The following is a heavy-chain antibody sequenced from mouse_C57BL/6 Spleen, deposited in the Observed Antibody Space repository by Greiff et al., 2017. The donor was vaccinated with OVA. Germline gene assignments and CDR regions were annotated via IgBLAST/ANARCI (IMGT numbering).Heavy chain of an antibody. CDR2: ISYDGSN. Sequence: VQLKESGPGLVKPSQSLSLTCSVTGYSITSGYYWNWIRQFPGNKLEWMGYISYDGSNNYNPSLKNRISITRDTSKNQFFLKLNSVTTEDTATYYCARELTEKGDYYAMDYWGQGTSVTVSS. V-gene: IGHV3-6*01. D-gene: IGHD4-1*01. CDR3: ARELTEKGDYYAMDY. J-gene: IGHJ4*01. CDR1: GYSITSGYY.